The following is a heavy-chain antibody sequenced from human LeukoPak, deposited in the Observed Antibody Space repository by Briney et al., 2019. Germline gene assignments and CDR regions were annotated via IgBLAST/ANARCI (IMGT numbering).Heavy chain of an antibody. CDR1: GFTFSSYS. V-gene: IGHV3-30*02. Sequence: GGSLRLSCAASGFTFSSYSMNWVRQAPGKGLEWVAFIRYDGSDKYYTDSVKGRFTISRDDSKNTLYLQMNSLRAEDTAVYYCANGGLEAAGRGWGQGTLVTVSS. CDR2: IRYDGSDK. D-gene: IGHD6-13*01. CDR3: ANGGLEAAGRG. J-gene: IGHJ4*02.